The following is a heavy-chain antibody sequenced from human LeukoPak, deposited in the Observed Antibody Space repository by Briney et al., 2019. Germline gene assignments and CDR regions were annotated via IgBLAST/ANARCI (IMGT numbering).Heavy chain of an antibody. Sequence: GASVKVSCKTSGYTFTGYYIYWVRQAPGQGLEWMGQISPYSGDTNFAQQFQGRVTITADESTSTAYMELSSLRSEDTAVYYCAFQTYYYDSSGLNWFDPWGQGTLVTVSS. CDR2: ISPYSGDT. V-gene: IGHV1-2*06. D-gene: IGHD3-22*01. J-gene: IGHJ5*02. CDR3: AFQTYYYDSSGLNWFDP. CDR1: GYTFTGYY.